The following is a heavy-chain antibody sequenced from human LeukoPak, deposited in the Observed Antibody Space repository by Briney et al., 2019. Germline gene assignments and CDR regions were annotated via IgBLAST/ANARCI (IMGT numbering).Heavy chain of an antibody. Sequence: GGSLRLSCAASGFTFSNAYMSWGRQAPGKGLEWVSLIYSGGAIRYADSVKGRFTISRDSSKNTLFLQMNDLTVEDTARYYCARRPGNWGQGILVTVSS. J-gene: IGHJ4*02. CDR1: GFTFSNAY. V-gene: IGHV3-53*01. D-gene: IGHD1-14*01. CDR3: ARRPGN. CDR2: IYSGGAI.